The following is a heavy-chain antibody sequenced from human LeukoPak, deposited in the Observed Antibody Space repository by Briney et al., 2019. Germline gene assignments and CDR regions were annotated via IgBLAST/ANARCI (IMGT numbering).Heavy chain of an antibody. J-gene: IGHJ5*02. CDR3: AKDPYSSSWYGGLWFDP. CDR1: GFTFSSYG. CDR2: ISGSGGST. V-gene: IGHV3-23*01. Sequence: PGGSLRLSCAASGFTFSSYGMSWVRQAPGKGLEWVSAISGSGGSTYYADSVKGRFTISRDNSKNTLYVQMNSLRAEDTAVYYCAKDPYSSSWYGGLWFDPWGQGTLVTVSS. D-gene: IGHD6-13*01.